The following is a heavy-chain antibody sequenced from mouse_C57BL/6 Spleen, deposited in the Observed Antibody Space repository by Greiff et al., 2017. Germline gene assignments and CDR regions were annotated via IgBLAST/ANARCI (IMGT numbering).Heavy chain of an antibody. CDR3: ARFPHYYGSSYNAMDY. Sequence: EVKLVESGGGLVQPGGSLSLSCAASGFTFTDYYMSWVRQPPGTALEWLGFIRNKANGYTTEYSASVKGRFTISRDNAQSSLYLQMNARRAEDSATYYCARFPHYYGSSYNAMDYWGQGTSVTVSA. CDR2: IRNKANGYTT. CDR1: GFTFTDYY. V-gene: IGHV7-3*01. J-gene: IGHJ4*01. D-gene: IGHD1-1*01.